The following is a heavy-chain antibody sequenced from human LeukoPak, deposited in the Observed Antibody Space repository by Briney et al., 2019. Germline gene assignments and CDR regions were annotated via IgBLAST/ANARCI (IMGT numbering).Heavy chain of an antibody. D-gene: IGHD6-19*01. CDR3: AREGPPYSSGFFPSNNWFDP. J-gene: IGHJ5*02. Sequence: ASVKVSCKASGYTFTSYGISWVRQAPGQGLEWMGWISAHNGNTNYAQKLQGRVTMTTDTSTSTAYMELRSLRSDDTAVYYCAREGPPYSSGFFPSNNWFDPWGQGTLVTVSS. CDR1: GYTFTSYG. V-gene: IGHV1-18*01. CDR2: ISAHNGNT.